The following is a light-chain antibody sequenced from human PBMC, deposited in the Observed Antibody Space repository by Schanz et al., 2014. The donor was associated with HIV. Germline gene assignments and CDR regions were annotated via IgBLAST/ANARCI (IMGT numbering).Light chain of an antibody. Sequence: EIVLTQSPGTLSLSPGEVGTLSCRASQSISTHLAWYQQKPGQAPTLLIYGASKRATGIPDRFIGSGSGTDFTLTISRLEPEDFAVYFCQYFGNSGGTFGGGTKVEIK. CDR2: GAS. V-gene: IGKV3-20*01. CDR3: QYFGNSGGT. J-gene: IGKJ4*01. CDR1: QSISTH.